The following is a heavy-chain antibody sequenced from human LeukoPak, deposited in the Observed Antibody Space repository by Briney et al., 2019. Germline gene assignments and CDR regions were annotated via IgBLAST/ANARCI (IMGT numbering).Heavy chain of an antibody. V-gene: IGHV4-31*03. Sequence: SETLSLTCTVSGGSISSGGYYWSWIRQHPGKGLEWIGYIYYSGSTYYNPSLKSRVTMSVDTSKNQFSLKLSSVTAADTAVYYCARDRFDYALDYYGMDVWGQGTTVTVSS. CDR3: ARDRFDYALDYYGMDV. D-gene: IGHD4-17*01. CDR2: IYYSGST. J-gene: IGHJ6*02. CDR1: GGSISSGGYY.